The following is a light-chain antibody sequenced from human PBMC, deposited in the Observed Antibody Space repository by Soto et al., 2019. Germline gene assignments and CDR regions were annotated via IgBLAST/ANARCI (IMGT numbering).Light chain of an antibody. CDR2: DAS. CDR3: QQRNVWPPIT. Sequence: EIVLTQSPGTLSLSPGERATLSCRASQSIRTSLAWYQQKPGQAPRLVIFDASNRANGVPARFGGSGSGTDLTLTINSLEPEDFAVYYCQQRNVWPPITFGQGTRLEIK. J-gene: IGKJ5*01. V-gene: IGKV3-11*01. CDR1: QSIRTS.